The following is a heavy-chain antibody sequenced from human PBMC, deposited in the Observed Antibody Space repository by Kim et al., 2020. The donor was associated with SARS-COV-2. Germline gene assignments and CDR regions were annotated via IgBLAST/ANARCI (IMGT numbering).Heavy chain of an antibody. CDR2: IYYSGSP. D-gene: IGHD4-17*01. Sequence: SETLSLTCTVSGGSVSSGSYYWSWIRQPPGKGLEWIGYIYYSGSPNYNPSLKSRVTISVDTSKNQFSLKLSSVTAADTAVYYCARGGLSGDYIWGQGTMVTVSS. J-gene: IGHJ3*02. V-gene: IGHV4-61*01. CDR1: GGSVSSGSYY. CDR3: ARGGLSGDYI.